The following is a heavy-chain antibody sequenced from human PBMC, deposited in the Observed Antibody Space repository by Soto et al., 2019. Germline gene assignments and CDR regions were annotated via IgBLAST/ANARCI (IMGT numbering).Heavy chain of an antibody. CDR1: GGTFTTYT. V-gene: IGHV1-69*02. Sequence: QVQLVQSGAEVKKPGSAVKVSCKVSGGTFTTYTISWVRQAPGQGLEWMGRIIPIFGLANPAQKFQDRITLTADKSTKTAFMEIASLRSEDTAVYYCSFDVNTGVVYFDYWGQGTLVTVSS. CDR2: IIPIFGLA. CDR3: SFDVNTGVVYFDY. J-gene: IGHJ4*02. D-gene: IGHD2-21*01.